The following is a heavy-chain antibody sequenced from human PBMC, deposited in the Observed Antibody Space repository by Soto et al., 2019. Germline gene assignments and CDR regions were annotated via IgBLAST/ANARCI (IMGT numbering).Heavy chain of an antibody. CDR1: GGTFSSYA. Sequence: QVQLVQSGAEVKKPGSSVKVSCKASGGTFSSYAISWVRQAPGQGLEWMGGIIPIFGTANYAQKFQGRVTVTADEPTSAAYMEVSSMRSEDTAVYYCAVSGGYVMGVGWFDPWGQGSLVTVSS. CDR2: IIPIFGTA. V-gene: IGHV1-69*01. D-gene: IGHD2-8*01. CDR3: AVSGGYVMGVGWFDP. J-gene: IGHJ5*02.